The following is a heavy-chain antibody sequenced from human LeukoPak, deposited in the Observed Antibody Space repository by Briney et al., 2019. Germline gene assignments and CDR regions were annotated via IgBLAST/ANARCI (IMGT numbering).Heavy chain of an antibody. V-gene: IGHV4-34*01. CDR3: ARGRLTPGGWFDP. J-gene: IGHJ5*02. D-gene: IGHD3-9*01. CDR1: GGSFSGYY. Sequence: PSETLSLTCAVYGGSFSGYYCSWIRQPPGKGPEWIGEINHSGSTNYNPSLKSRVTISVATSKNQFSLKLTSVTAADTAVYYCARGRLTPGGWFDPWGQGTLVTVSS. CDR2: INHSGST.